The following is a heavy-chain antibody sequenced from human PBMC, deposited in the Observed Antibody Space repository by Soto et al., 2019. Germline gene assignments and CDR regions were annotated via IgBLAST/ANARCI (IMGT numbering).Heavy chain of an antibody. V-gene: IGHV3-21*01. CDR3: ARDSRFGEYPFDP. J-gene: IGHJ5*02. CDR1: GFTFSSYS. Sequence: GGSLRLSCAASGFTFSSYSMNWVRQAPGKGLEWVSSISSSSSYIYYADSVKGRFTISRDNAKNSLYLQMNSLRAEDTAVYYCARDSRFGEYPFDPWGQGTLVTVSS. CDR2: ISSSSSYI. D-gene: IGHD3-10*01.